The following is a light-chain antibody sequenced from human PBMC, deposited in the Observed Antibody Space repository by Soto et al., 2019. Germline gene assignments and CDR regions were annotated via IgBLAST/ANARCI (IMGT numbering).Light chain of an antibody. Sequence: DIQMTQSPSSLSASIGDTVTITCQASQAINNRLNWYQQTPGKVPKLLIYGASNLETGAPSRFSGSGSATDFTFPIRSLPPEDIATYYCQQYDNLPYPFAQGPKLEIK. CDR2: GAS. V-gene: IGKV1-33*01. CDR3: QQYDNLPYP. J-gene: IGKJ2*01. CDR1: QAINNR.